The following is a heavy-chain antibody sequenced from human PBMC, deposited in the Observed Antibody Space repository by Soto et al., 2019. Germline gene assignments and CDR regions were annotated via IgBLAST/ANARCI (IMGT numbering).Heavy chain of an antibody. D-gene: IGHD6-19*01. J-gene: IGHJ4*02. CDR2: IYWNDAK. CDR1: GLSLNTTAVG. V-gene: IGHV2-5*01. CDR3: GHWSYSTGWSDY. Sequence: SGLTLVNPTQTLTLTCTLSGLSLNTTAVGVGWVRQPPGKALEWLAVIYWNDAKRYSPSLKSRLTLTKDTSKNQVVLTMTNMDPVDTATYYCGHWSYSTGWSDYWGQGALVTVSS.